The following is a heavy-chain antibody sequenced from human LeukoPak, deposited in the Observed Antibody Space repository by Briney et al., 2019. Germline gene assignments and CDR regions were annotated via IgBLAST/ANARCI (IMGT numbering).Heavy chain of an antibody. V-gene: IGHV3-15*01. CDR1: GFTFSNAW. CDR3: TTEDYEFSHYYGMDV. CDR2: IKSKTDGGTT. D-gene: IGHD3-3*01. J-gene: IGHJ6*02. Sequence: GSLRLSCAASGFTFSNAWMSWVRQAPGKGLEWVGRIKSKTDGGTTDYAAPVKGRFTISRDDSKNTLCLQMNSLKTEDTAVYYCTTEDYEFSHYYGMDVWGQGTTVTVSS.